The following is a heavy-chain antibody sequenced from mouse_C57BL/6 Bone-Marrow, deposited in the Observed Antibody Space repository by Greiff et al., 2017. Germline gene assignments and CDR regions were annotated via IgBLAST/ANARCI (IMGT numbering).Heavy chain of an antibody. CDR3: ARWGDDYDGLDY. CDR1: GYTFTSYG. Sequence: VQLQQSGAELARPGASVKLSCKASGYTFTSYGISWEKQRTGQGLEWIGEIYPRSGNTYYNEKFKGKATLTADKSSSTAYMELRSLTSEDSAVYFCARWGDDYDGLDYWGQGTTLTVSS. D-gene: IGHD2-4*01. J-gene: IGHJ2*01. CDR2: IYPRSGNT. V-gene: IGHV1-81*01.